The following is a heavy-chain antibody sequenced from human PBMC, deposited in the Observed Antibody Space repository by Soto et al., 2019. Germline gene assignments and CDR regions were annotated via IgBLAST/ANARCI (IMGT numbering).Heavy chain of an antibody. J-gene: IGHJ5*02. CDR3: ARDSNWFDP. V-gene: IGHV1-18*01. Sequence: QVQLVQSGAEVKKPGASVKVSCKASGDTFSTNLISWVRQAPGQGLEWMGWISVHNGKTSYAQNFQGRVTMTTDTTTRTAYMELSSLRSDDTAVFYCARDSNWFDPWGQGTLVTVSS. CDR2: ISVHNGKT. CDR1: GDTFSTNL.